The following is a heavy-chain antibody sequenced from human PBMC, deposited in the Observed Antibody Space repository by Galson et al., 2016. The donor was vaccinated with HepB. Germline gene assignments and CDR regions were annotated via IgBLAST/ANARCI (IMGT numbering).Heavy chain of an antibody. J-gene: IGHJ4*02. V-gene: IGHV3-23*01. CDR1: GFPFSTYG. CDR3: AKSIDSGGFYFERRADS. D-gene: IGHD3-22*01. CDR2: ISGSGGSI. Sequence: SLRLSCAASGFPFSTYGMSWVRQAPGKGLEWVSGISGSGGSIYSADSVKGRFTISRDSSKNTLYLQMNSLRAEDTAVYYCAKSIDSGGFYFERRADSWGQGALVTVSS.